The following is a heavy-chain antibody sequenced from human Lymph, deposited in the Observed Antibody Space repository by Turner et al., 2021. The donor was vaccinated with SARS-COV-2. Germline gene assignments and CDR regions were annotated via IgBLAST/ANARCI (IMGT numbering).Heavy chain of an antibody. Sequence: EVHLVESGGGLVKPGGSLRLSCAASGFTFSSYSMNWVRQAPGKGLEWVSSISSSRTYIYYADSVKGRFTISRDNAKNSLFLQMNSLRAEDTSVYYCARDLQPYNCYGMDVWGQGTTVTVSS. J-gene: IGHJ6*02. V-gene: IGHV3-21*01. CDR1: GFTFSSYS. D-gene: IGHD1-1*01. CDR2: ISSSRTYI. CDR3: ARDLQPYNCYGMDV.